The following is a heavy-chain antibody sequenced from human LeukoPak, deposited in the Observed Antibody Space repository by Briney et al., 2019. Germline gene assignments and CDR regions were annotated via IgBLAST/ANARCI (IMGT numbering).Heavy chain of an antibody. CDR2: ISYDGKNK. V-gene: IGHV3-30*01. D-gene: IGHD1-26*01. Sequence: PGRSLRLSCGASGFTFSGHAMHWVSQAPGKGLEWVALISYDGKNKLFGDSVRGRFTISRDNSKNTLSLQMNGLRVEDTGVYFCARERGVGAYYFDFWGQGTLVTVSS. J-gene: IGHJ4*02. CDR3: ARERGVGAYYFDF. CDR1: GFTFSGHA.